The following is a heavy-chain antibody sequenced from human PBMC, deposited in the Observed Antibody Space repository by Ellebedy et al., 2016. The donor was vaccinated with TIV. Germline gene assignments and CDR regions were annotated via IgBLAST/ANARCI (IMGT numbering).Heavy chain of an antibody. V-gene: IGHV1-18*01. J-gene: IGHJ4*02. CDR3: AREGGISSSWYDEHAYYFDY. CDR2: ISAYNGNT. Sequence: AASVKVSCKASGYTFTSYGISWVRQAPGQGLEWMGWISAYNGNTNYAQKFQGRVTITADKSTSTAYMELSSLRSEDTAVYYCAREGGISSSWYDEHAYYFDYWGQGTLVTVSS. D-gene: IGHD6-13*01. CDR1: GYTFTSYG.